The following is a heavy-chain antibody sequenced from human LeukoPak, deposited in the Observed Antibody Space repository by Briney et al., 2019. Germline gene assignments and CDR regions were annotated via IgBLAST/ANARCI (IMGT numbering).Heavy chain of an antibody. J-gene: IGHJ4*02. CDR3: ARRTRYTSSLFTREPHFDY. Sequence: SETLSLTCTVSGGSISSYYWSWIRQSPGKGLEWIGDIYYSGSTNYNPSLKSRVTISVDTSKNQISLRLTSVTAADTAVYYCARRTRYTSSLFTREPHFDYWGQGTLLTVSS. D-gene: IGHD6-13*01. CDR2: IYYSGST. CDR1: GGSISSYY. V-gene: IGHV4-59*12.